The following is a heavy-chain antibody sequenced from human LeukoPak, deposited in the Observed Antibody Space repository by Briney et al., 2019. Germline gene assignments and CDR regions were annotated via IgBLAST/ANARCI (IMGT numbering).Heavy chain of an antibody. CDR3: ARVYGSGNYWGWFDS. J-gene: IGHJ5*01. D-gene: IGHD3-10*01. CDR2: ISGSGGST. V-gene: IGHV3-23*01. Sequence: QPGGSLRLSCAASGFTFSSYAMSWVRQAPGKGLEWVSAISGSGGSTYYADSVKGRFTISRDNSKNTLYLQMNSLRAEDTAVYYCARVYGSGNYWGWFDSWGQGTLVTVSS. CDR1: GFTFSSYA.